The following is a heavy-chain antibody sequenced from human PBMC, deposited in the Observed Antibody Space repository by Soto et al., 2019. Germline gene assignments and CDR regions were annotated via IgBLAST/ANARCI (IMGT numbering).Heavy chain of an antibody. CDR1: GFTVSSNY. Sequence: GGSLRLSCAASGFTVSSNYMSWVRQAPGKGLEWVSVIYSGGSTSYAQKFQGRVTMTRDTSTSTVYMELSSLRSEDTAVYYCASGESGIAAAGPGYFQHWGQGTLVTVSS. CDR2: IYSGGST. J-gene: IGHJ1*01. CDR3: ASGESGIAAAGPGYFQH. D-gene: IGHD6-13*01. V-gene: IGHV3-53*05.